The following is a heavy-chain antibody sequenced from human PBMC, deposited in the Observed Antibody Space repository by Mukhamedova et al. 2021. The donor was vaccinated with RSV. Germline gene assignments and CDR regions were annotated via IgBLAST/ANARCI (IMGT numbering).Heavy chain of an antibody. Sequence: GKGLVWVSSISSSRYIYYADSVKGRFTISRDNAKNSLYLQMNSLRVEDTAVYYCATTTRSGWSWGQGTQVTVPS. D-gene: IGHD6-19*01. V-gene: IGHV3-69-1*01. CDR3: ATTTRSGWS. CDR2: ISSSRYI. J-gene: IGHJ5*02.